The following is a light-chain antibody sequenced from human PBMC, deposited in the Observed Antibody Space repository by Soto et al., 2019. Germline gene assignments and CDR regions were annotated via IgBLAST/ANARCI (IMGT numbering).Light chain of an antibody. CDR1: QSVRSN. CDR2: DAS. J-gene: IGKJ1*01. Sequence: ETVLTQTPATLSLSPGERATLSCRASQSVRSNLAWYQHKPGQAPRLLIYDASNRATGIPGRFSSSGSGTDFTLTISNLEPEDFAVYYCQQRDNWPWTFGQGAKMEIK. CDR3: QQRDNWPWT. V-gene: IGKV3-11*01.